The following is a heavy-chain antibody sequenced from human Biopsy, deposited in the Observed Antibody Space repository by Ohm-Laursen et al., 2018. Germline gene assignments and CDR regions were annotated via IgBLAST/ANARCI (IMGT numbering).Heavy chain of an antibody. J-gene: IGHJ4*02. Sequence: SSVKVSCKASGGPSSNYAFSWARRAPGQGLEWVGRIVPILGHLNYAQGFQGRVSITADKSTTYVYMELSRLTSGDTAVYYCAADADGYYTDFDYWGPGTLVTVSS. CDR1: GGPSSNYA. CDR3: AADADGYYTDFDY. D-gene: IGHD3-3*01. CDR2: IVPILGHL. V-gene: IGHV1-69*04.